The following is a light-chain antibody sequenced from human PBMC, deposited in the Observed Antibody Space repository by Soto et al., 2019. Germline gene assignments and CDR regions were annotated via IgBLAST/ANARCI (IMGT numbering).Light chain of an antibody. CDR1: QSLSSRN. CDR3: QKYDSSPRT. V-gene: IGKV3-20*01. Sequence: ELVLQQSPGTLSLSPGASSPLSGRASQSLSSRNLAWYQQKPGQAPRPLIYGVSSRATGIPDRFSGSGSGTDFTLTISRLEPEDFAVYYCQKYDSSPRTFGQGNKVDIK. CDR2: GVS. J-gene: IGKJ1*01.